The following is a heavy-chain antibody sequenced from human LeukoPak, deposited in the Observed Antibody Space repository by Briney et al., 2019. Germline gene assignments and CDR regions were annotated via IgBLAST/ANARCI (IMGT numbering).Heavy chain of an antibody. CDR1: GFSYSSYA. J-gene: IGHJ3*02. D-gene: IGHD1-26*01. V-gene: IGHV3-21*01. Sequence: GGSLRLSCAASGFSYSSYAMSWVRQAPGKGLEWVSGISSTSNYIFYADSVRGRFTISRDNAKNSLYLQMDSLRAEDTAVYYCARGGIITSYAFEIWGQGAMVTVSS. CDR3: ARGGIITSYAFEI. CDR2: ISSTSNYI.